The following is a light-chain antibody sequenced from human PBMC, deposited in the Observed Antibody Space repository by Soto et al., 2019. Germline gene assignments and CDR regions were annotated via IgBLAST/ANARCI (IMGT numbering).Light chain of an antibody. CDR2: DAS. CDR1: QYIGSA. J-gene: IGKJ1*01. V-gene: IGKV3-15*01. CDR3: QQYGDRPRT. Sequence: EVVLTQSPAPLSVSPGDRATLSCRASQYIGSAVAWYHQRSGQAPRLLIFDASIRVPTTPARFSGSVSGTELTLTISSLESEDFAVYFCQQYGDRPRTFGQGTKVEIK.